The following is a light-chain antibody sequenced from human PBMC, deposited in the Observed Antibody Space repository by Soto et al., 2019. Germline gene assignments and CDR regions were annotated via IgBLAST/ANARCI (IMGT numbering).Light chain of an antibody. J-gene: IGKJ2*01. V-gene: IGKV1D-12*01. Sequence: DIQMTQSPSSVSASVGDRVTITCRASQGSSSWLAWYQQVPGKAPKLLIYAAATLQSGVSSRFSGSYSGTDFTLTISSLQPEDFATYYCQQTDTYPYTFGQGTKVEIK. CDR1: QGSSSW. CDR3: QQTDTYPYT. CDR2: AAA.